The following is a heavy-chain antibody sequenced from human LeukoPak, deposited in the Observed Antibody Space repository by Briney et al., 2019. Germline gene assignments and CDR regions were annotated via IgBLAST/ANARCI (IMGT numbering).Heavy chain of an antibody. CDR1: GFTFSSYW. J-gene: IGHJ4*02. CDR3: ATSDVGLWSGYCAY. V-gene: IGHV3-7*01. Sequence: GGSLTLSCAASGFTFSSYWMCWVRQAPGKGLEWVANIKQDGSEKYYVDSVTGRFTISRDNAKNLLYLQMNGLRAEDRAVYYCATSDVGLWSGYCAYWGQGTLVTVSS. CDR2: IKQDGSEK. D-gene: IGHD3-3*01.